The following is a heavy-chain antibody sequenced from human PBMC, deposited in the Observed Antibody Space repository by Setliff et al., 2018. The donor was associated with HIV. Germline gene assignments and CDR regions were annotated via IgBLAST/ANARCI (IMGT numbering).Heavy chain of an antibody. CDR3: VKGGMTNAAFNI. V-gene: IGHV3-30*02. CDR2: IEYDESNK. J-gene: IGHJ3*02. Sequence: GGSLRLSCVASGFTFSISGMHWVRQAPGKGLEGVTYIEYDESNKRYADNVKGRFTISRDKSKNTLYLQMNSLRLEDTALYYCVKGGMTNAAFNIWGPGTMVTVSS. D-gene: IGHD3-16*01. CDR1: GFTFSISG.